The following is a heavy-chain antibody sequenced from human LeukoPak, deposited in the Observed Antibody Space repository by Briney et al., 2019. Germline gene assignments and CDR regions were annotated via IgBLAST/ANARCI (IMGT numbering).Heavy chain of an antibody. Sequence: PGGSLRLSCAASGFTFDDYGMSWVRQAPGKGLEGVSGINWNGGSKAYADSVKGGFTISRENDKNCLYVQMNSLRDRDTAVYYCAKTPSRQTTVMNFDYSGQGTLVTVSS. CDR3: AKTPSRQTTVMNFDY. V-gene: IGHV3-20*04. CDR2: INWNGGSK. CDR1: GFTFDDYG. J-gene: IGHJ4*02. D-gene: IGHD4-17*01.